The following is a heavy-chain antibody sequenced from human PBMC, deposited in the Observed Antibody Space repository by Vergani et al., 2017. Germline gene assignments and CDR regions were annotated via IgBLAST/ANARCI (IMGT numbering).Heavy chain of an antibody. CDR3: ARDLTVTPFYY. CDR2: IYTSGST. V-gene: IGHV4-61*02. D-gene: IGHD4-17*01. CDR1: GGSISSGSYY. J-gene: IGHJ4*02. Sequence: QVQLQESGPGLVKPSQTLSLTCTVSGGSISSGSYYWSWIRQPAGKGLEWIGRIYTSGSTNYNPSFNSRVTMSVDTSKNQFSLKLSSVTAADTAVYYCARDLTVTPFYYWGQGTLVTVSS.